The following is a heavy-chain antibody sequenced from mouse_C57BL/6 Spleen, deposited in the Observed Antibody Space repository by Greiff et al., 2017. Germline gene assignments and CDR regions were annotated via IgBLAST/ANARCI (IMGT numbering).Heavy chain of an antibody. Sequence: EVQLQQSVAELVRPGASVKLSCTASGFNIKNTYMHWVKQRPEQGLEWIGRIDPANGNTKYAPKFQGKATITADTSSNTAYLQLSSLTSEDTAIYYCARSRRIYYDYDGDYFDYWGQGTTLTVSS. D-gene: IGHD2-4*01. CDR3: ARSRRIYYDYDGDYFDY. V-gene: IGHV14-3*01. CDR1: GFNIKNTY. J-gene: IGHJ2*01. CDR2: IDPANGNT.